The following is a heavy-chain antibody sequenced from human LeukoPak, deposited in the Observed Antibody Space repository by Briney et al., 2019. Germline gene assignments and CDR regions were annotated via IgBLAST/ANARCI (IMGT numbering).Heavy chain of an antibody. V-gene: IGHV1-8*01. CDR2: MNPNSGNT. D-gene: IGHD3-10*01. Sequence: ASVKVSCKASGYTFTSYDINWVRQATGQGLEWMGWMNPNSGNTGYAQKFQGRVTMTRNTSISTAYMELSSLRSEDTAMYYCARDSYGSGSSRFDPWGQGTLVTVSS. J-gene: IGHJ5*02. CDR1: GYTFTSYD. CDR3: ARDSYGSGSSRFDP.